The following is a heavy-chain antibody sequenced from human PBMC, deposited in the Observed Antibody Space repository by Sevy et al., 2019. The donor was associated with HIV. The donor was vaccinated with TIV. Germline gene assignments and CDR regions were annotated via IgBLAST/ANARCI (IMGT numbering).Heavy chain of an antibody. Sequence: GGSLRLSCTASGFTSGDYAMSWFRQAPGKGLEWVGFIRSKAYGGTTEYAASVKGRFTISRDDSKSIAYLQMNSLKTEDTAVYYCTRWFKEIVVVVAATPEYAFDIWGQGTMVTVSS. D-gene: IGHD2-15*01. CDR3: TRWFKEIVVVVAATPEYAFDI. V-gene: IGHV3-49*03. CDR1: GFTSGDYA. J-gene: IGHJ3*02. CDR2: IRSKAYGGTT.